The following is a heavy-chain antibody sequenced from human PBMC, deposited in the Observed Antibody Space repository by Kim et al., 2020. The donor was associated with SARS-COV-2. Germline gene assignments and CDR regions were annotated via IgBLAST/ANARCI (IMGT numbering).Heavy chain of an antibody. D-gene: IGHD3-10*01. J-gene: IGHJ6*02. V-gene: IGHV4-59*01. Sequence: SETLSLTCTVSGGSISSYYWSWIRQPPGKGLEWIGYIYYSGSTNYNPSLKSRVTISVDTSKNQFSLKLSSVTAADTAVYYCARSMMVREPYYYGMDVWGQGTTVTVSS. CDR3: ARSMMVREPYYYGMDV. CDR1: GGSISSYY. CDR2: IYYSGST.